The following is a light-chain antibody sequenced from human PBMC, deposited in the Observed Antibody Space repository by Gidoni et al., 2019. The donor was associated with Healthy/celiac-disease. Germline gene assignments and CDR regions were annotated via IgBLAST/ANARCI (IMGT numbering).Light chain of an antibody. CDR3: QQSYSTPRT. V-gene: IGKV1-39*01. J-gene: IGKJ2*01. CDR1: QSISSY. Sequence: DIQMTQSPSSLSASVGDRVTITCQASQSISSYLNWYQQKPGKAPKLLIYAASSLQSGVPSRFSGSGSGTDFTLTISSLQPEDIATYYCQQSYSTPRTFGQGTKLEIK. CDR2: AAS.